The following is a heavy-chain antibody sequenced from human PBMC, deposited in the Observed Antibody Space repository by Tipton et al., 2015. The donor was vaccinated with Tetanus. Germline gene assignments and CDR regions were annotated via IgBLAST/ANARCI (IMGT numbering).Heavy chain of an antibody. CDR3: ARGDYYGSGTYDV. CDR2: VSYSGRT. CDR1: GGSLKSSDYY. V-gene: IGHV4-39*02. D-gene: IGHD3-10*01. Sequence: GLVKPSETLSLTCIVSGGSLKSSDYYGAWVRQSPLKGLEWIGSVSYSGRTYYNPSLKSRVTMSVDTSKKDFSVSLTSVTAADTAVYYCARGDYYGSGTYDVWGQGTTVTVPS. J-gene: IGHJ6*02.